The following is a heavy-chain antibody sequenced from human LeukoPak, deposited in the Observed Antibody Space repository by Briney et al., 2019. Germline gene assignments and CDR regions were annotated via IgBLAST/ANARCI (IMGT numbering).Heavy chain of an antibody. CDR1: GFTFSSYG. J-gene: IGHJ4*02. D-gene: IGHD5-18*01. Sequence: GGSLRLSCAASGFTFSSYGMHWVRQAPGKGLEWVAVISYDGSNKYYADSVKGRFTISRDNSKNTLYLQMNSLRPEDTALYYCAKDRLRYTYGYVADYWGQGTLVAVSS. CDR3: AKDRLRYTYGYVADY. CDR2: ISYDGSNK. V-gene: IGHV3-30*18.